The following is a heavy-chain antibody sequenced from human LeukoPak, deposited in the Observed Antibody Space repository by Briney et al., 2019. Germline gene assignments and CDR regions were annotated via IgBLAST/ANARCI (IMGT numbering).Heavy chain of an antibody. D-gene: IGHD4-17*01. CDR2: IIPILGIA. V-gene: IGHV1-69*04. CDR1: GGTFSSYA. CDR3: ARARGYGDLPFDY. Sequence: SVKFSCKASGGTFSSYAISWVRQAPGQGLEWMGRIIPILGIANYAQKFQGRVTITADKSTSTAYMELSSLRSEDTAVYYCARARGYGDLPFDYWGQGTLVTVSS. J-gene: IGHJ4*02.